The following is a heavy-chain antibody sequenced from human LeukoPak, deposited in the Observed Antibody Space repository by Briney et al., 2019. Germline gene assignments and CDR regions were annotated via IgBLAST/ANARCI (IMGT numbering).Heavy chain of an antibody. J-gene: IGHJ4*02. CDR2: ISSSSSYI. D-gene: IGHD6-13*01. V-gene: IGHV3-21*01. CDR1: GFTFSSYS. Sequence: GGSLRLSSAASGFTFSSYSMNWVRQAPGRGLEWVSSISSSSSYIYYADSVKGRFTISRDNAKNPLYLQMNSVRAEDTAVYYCARVGAARDYWGQGTLVTVSS. CDR3: ARVGAARDY.